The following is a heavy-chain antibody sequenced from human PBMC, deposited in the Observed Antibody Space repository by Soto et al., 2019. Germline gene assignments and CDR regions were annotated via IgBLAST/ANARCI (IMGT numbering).Heavy chain of an antibody. Sequence: SETLSLTCTVSGGSISSYYWSWIRQPAGKGLEWIGRIYTSGSTNYNPSLKSRVTMSVDTSKNQFSLKLSSVTAADTAVYYCAREDIVGATTNFYYGTDVWGHGTTVTVSS. J-gene: IGHJ6*02. CDR2: IYTSGST. V-gene: IGHV4-4*07. CDR3: AREDIVGATTNFYYGTDV. D-gene: IGHD1-26*01. CDR1: GGSISSYY.